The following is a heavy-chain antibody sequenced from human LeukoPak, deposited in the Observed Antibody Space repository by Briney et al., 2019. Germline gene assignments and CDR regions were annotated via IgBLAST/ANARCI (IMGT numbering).Heavy chain of an antibody. J-gene: IGHJ4*02. CDR2: ISWNSGSI. CDR3: AKDRFKGYSSGSDY. D-gene: IGHD6-19*01. Sequence: PGGSLRLSCAASGFTFVDYAMHWVRQAPGKGLEWVSGISWNSGSIGYADSVKGRFTISRDNAKNSLYLQMNSLRAEDTALYYCAKDRFKGYSSGSDYWGQGTLVTVSS. CDR1: GFTFVDYA. V-gene: IGHV3-9*01.